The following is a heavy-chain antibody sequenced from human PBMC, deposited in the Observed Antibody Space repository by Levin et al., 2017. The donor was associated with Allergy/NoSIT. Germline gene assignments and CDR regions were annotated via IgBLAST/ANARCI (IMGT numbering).Heavy chain of an antibody. CDR1: GGSISSSSYY. CDR3: ARDYGDYVNYYYYYGMDV. V-gene: IGHV4-39*07. J-gene: IGHJ6*02. D-gene: IGHD4-17*01. CDR2: IYYSGST. Sequence: SETLSLTCTVSGGSISSSSYYWGWIRQPPGKGLEWIGSIYYSGSTYYNPSLKSRVTISVDTSKNQFSLKLSSVTAADTAVYYCARDYGDYVNYYYYYGMDVWGQGTTVTVSS.